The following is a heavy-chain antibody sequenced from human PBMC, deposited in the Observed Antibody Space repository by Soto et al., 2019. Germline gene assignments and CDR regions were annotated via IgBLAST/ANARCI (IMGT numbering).Heavy chain of an antibody. Sequence: ASVKVSCKASGYTFASYYMHWVRQAPGQGLEWMGIINPSGGSTSYAQKFQGRVTMTRDTSTSTVYMELSSLRSEDTAVYYCARGNEGSTRFYYYYGMDVWGQGTTVTVSS. D-gene: IGHD2-15*01. V-gene: IGHV1-46*01. CDR3: ARGNEGSTRFYYYYGMDV. CDR1: GYTFASYY. CDR2: INPSGGST. J-gene: IGHJ6*02.